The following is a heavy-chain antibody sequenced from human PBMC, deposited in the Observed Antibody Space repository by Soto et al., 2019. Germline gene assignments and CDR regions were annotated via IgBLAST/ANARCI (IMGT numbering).Heavy chain of an antibody. CDR2: IVVGSGNT. V-gene: IGHV1-58*01. J-gene: IGHJ3*02. D-gene: IGHD1-26*01. CDR1: GFTFTSSA. CDR3: AAESIVGADYAFDI. Sequence: QMQLVQSGPEVKKPGTSVKVSCKASGFTFTSSAVQWVRQARGQRLEWIGWIVVGSGNTNYAQKFQERVTITRDMSTSTANMELSSLRSEDTAVYYCAAESIVGADYAFDIWGQGTMVTVSS.